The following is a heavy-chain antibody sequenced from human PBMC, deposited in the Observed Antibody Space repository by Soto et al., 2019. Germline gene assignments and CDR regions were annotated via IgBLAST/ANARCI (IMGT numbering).Heavy chain of an antibody. CDR3: ARQAPRRGGGSPDFDY. Sequence: SETLSLTCAVYGGSFSGYYWSWIRQPPGKGLEWIGEINHSGSTNYNPSLKSRVTISVDTSKNQFSLKLSSVTAADTAVYYCARQAPRRGGGSPDFDYWGQGTLVTVSS. D-gene: IGHD2-15*01. J-gene: IGHJ4*02. CDR2: INHSGST. CDR1: GGSFSGYY. V-gene: IGHV4-34*01.